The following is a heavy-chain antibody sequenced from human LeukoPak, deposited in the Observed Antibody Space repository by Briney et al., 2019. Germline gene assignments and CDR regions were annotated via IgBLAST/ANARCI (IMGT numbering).Heavy chain of an antibody. Sequence: ASVKVSCKVSGYTLTELSMHWVRQAPGKGLEWMGGFDPEDGETIYAQKFQGRVTMTEDTSTDTAYMELRSLTSEDTAVYYCARDVRAVAGTVSYYFDYWGQGTLVTVSS. J-gene: IGHJ4*02. CDR3: ARDVRAVAGTVSYYFDY. D-gene: IGHD6-19*01. CDR1: GYTLTELS. CDR2: FDPEDGET. V-gene: IGHV1-24*01.